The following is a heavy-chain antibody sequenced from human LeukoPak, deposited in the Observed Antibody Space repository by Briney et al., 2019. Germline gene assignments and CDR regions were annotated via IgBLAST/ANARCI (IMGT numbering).Heavy chain of an antibody. CDR1: RFTFGDYA. V-gene: IGHV3-49*04. D-gene: IGHD1-7*01. CDR2: IRSKAYGGTT. J-gene: IGHJ4*02. CDR3: TRGYRSGTINPFFDY. Sequence: GGSLRLSCTASRFTFGDYAMSWVRQAPGKGLEWISFIRSKAYGGTTEYAASVKGRFTISRDDSKSIAYLQMNSLKTEDTAVYHCTRGYRSGTINPFFDYWGQGTLVTVSS.